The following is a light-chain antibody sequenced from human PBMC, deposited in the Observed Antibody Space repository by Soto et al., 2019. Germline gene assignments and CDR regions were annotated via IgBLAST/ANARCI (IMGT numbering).Light chain of an antibody. CDR1: QSVYSSN. J-gene: IGKJ2*01. CDR3: QQYGSSPT. V-gene: IGKV3-20*01. Sequence: EIVLTQSPGTLSLSPEERATLSCRDSQSVYSSNLAWYQQKPGQAPRLLIYGASSRATGIPDRFGGSGSGIDFTLTISRLEPEDSAVYHCQQYGSSPTFGQGTKLQIK. CDR2: GAS.